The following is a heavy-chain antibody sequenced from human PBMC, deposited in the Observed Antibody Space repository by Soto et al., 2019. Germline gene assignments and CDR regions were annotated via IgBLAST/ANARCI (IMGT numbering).Heavy chain of an antibody. CDR1: GFTFSSYG. CDR3: ARSRVLYGDYYLDY. Sequence: QVQLVESGGGVVQPGRSLRLSCAASGFTFSSYGMHGVRQAPGKGLEWVAVIWYDGSNEYYSDSGKGRFTISRDNSKNTLNLQRNSLRAEDTAVYYCARSRVLYGDYYLDYGGQGTLVSVSS. CDR2: IWYDGSNE. J-gene: IGHJ4*02. V-gene: IGHV3-33*01. D-gene: IGHD4-17*01.